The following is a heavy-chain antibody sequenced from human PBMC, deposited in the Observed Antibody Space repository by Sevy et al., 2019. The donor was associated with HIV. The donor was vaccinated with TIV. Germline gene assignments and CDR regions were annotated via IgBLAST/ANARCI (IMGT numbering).Heavy chain of an antibody. Sequence: SETLSLTCTVSGGSISSYYWSWIRQPPGKGLEWIGYIYYSGSTNYKPSLKSRVTISVDTSKTQFYLKLSSVTAADTAVYKCAGCSIFGECNYWGQGTLVTVSS. CDR3: AGCSIFGECNY. CDR1: GGSISSYY. D-gene: IGHD3-3*01. J-gene: IGHJ4*02. V-gene: IGHV4-59*01. CDR2: IYYSGST.